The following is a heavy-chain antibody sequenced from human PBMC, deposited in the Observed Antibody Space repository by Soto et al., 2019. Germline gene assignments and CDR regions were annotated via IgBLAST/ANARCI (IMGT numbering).Heavy chain of an antibody. CDR3: AKDDFTDRGDDYFDY. V-gene: IGHV3-23*01. Sequence: GGSLRLSCAASGFSFTNFAMSWVRQSPGKGLEWVAGIGASGDITWYADSVKGRLSISRDNSKNTLYLQLNSLRFEDTAVYYCAKDDFTDRGDDYFDYWGPGTLVTVSS. D-gene: IGHD2-21*02. CDR2: IGASGDIT. CDR1: GFSFTNFA. J-gene: IGHJ4*02.